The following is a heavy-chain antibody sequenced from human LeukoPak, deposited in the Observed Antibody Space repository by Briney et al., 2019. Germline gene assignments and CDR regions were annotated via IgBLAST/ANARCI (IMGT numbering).Heavy chain of an antibody. Sequence: PSETLSLTCTVSGGSISSSSYYWGWIRQPPGKGLEWIGTIYYSGGTYYNPSLKSRVTIPVDTSKNQFSLRVSSVTAADTAVYYCARPNQYNYGSGSYDYWGQGTLVTVSS. CDR1: GGSISSSSYY. D-gene: IGHD3-10*01. CDR2: IYYSGGT. CDR3: ARPNQYNYGSGSYDY. V-gene: IGHV4-39*01. J-gene: IGHJ4*02.